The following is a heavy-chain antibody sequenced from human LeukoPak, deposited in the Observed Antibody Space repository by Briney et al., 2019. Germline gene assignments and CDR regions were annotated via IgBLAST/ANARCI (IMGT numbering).Heavy chain of an antibody. CDR1: GGSISSSSYY. J-gene: IGHJ5*02. V-gene: IGHV4-39*07. CDR3: ARAYGPLIVGATRWFDP. CDR2: IYYSGST. Sequence: PSETLSLTCTVSGGSISSSSYYWGWIRQPPGKGLEWIGSIYYSGSTYYNPSLKSRVTISVDTSKNQFSLKLSSVTAADTAVYYCARAYGPLIVGATRWFDPWGQGTLVTVSS. D-gene: IGHD1-26*01.